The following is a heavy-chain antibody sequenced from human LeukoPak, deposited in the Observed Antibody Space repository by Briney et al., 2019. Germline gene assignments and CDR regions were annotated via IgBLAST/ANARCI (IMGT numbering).Heavy chain of an antibody. J-gene: IGHJ4*02. D-gene: IGHD6-13*01. CDR1: GGSISRGNW. Sequence: SGTLSLTCAVSGGSISRGNWWSWVRQPPGKGPEWIGEIYHSGNTNYNPSLKSRVTISVDKSKNQFSLKLSSVTAADTAVCYCAKKAAASAADYWGQGTLVTVSS. CDR2: IYHSGNT. CDR3: AKKAAASAADY. V-gene: IGHV4-4*02.